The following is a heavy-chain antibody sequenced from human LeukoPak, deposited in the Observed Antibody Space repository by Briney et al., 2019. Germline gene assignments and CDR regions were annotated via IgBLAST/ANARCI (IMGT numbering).Heavy chain of an antibody. CDR3: ARLSRGFGELFPDNWFDP. CDR1: GYSFTSYW. Sequence: GESLKISCKGSGYSFTSYWIGWVRQMPGKGLEWMGIIYPGDSDTRYSPSFQGQVTISADKSISTAYLQWSSLKASDTAMYYCARLSRGFGELFPDNWFDPWGQGTLVTVSS. J-gene: IGHJ5*02. CDR2: IYPGDSDT. D-gene: IGHD3-10*01. V-gene: IGHV5-51*01.